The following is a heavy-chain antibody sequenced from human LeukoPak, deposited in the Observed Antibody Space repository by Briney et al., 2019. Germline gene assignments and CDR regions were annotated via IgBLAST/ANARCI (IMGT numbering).Heavy chain of an antibody. CDR2: IDHTGST. CDR1: GDSFSSSHS. V-gene: IGHV4-4*02. J-gene: IGHJ4*02. D-gene: IGHD5-12*01. CDR3: ARVSGYDWESFYDY. Sequence: PSETLSLTCAVSGDSFSSSHSWNWVRQSPGKGLEWIGEIDHTGSTYYHPSLKSRVTISVDTSKNQFSLKLNSVTAADTAVYYCARVSGYDWESFYDYWGQGTLVTVSS.